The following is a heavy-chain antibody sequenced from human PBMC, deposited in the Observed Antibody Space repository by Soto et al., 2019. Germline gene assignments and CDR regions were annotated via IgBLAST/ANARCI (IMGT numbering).Heavy chain of an antibody. CDR3: ARQLYWKDFQGYYYYGMDV. D-gene: IGHD2-15*01. CDR1: GGSISSSSYY. J-gene: IGHJ6*02. CDR2: IYYSGST. V-gene: IGHV4-39*01. Sequence: SETLSLTCTVSGGSISSSSYYWGWIRQPPGKGLEWIGSIYYSGSTYYNPSLKSRVTISVDTSKNQFSLKLSSVTAADTAVYYCARQLYWKDFQGYYYYGMDVWGQGTTVTVS.